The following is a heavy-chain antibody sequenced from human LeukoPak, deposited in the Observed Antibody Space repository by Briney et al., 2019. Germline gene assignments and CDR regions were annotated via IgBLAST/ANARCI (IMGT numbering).Heavy chain of an antibody. J-gene: IGHJ3*01. CDR1: GFTFSSYA. V-gene: IGHV3-23*01. CDR3: AKALQRIVATTVSH. CDR2: ISGSGGST. Sequence: GGSLRLSCAASGFTFSSYAMSWVRQAPGKGLEWVSAISGSGGSTYYADSVKGRFTISRDNSKNTLYLQMNSLRAEDTAVYYSAKALQRIVATTVSHWGQGTMVTVSS. D-gene: IGHD5-12*01.